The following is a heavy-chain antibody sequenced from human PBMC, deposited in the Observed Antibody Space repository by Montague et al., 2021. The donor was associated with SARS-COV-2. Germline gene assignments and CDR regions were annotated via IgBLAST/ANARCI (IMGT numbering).Heavy chain of an antibody. V-gene: IGHV4-59*01. CDR1: GGSINSNY. Sequence: SETLSLTCTVSGGSINSNYWSWIRQPPGGGLEWVGNVFYSGSTXXXPSXKRRVTISVDTAKNQFSLKVSYVTAADTAVDFCASDIGDDGVMDVWGQGTTVTVSS. CDR2: VFYSGST. J-gene: IGHJ6*02. D-gene: IGHD4-17*01. CDR3: ASDIGDDGVMDV.